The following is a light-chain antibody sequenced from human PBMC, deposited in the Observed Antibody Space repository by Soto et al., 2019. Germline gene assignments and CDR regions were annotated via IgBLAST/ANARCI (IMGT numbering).Light chain of an antibody. CDR2: AAS. CDR1: QSISIY. CDR3: QQSYNTPQT. V-gene: IGKV1-39*01. J-gene: IGKJ1*01. Sequence: DIQMTQSPSSLSASVGDRVIITCRASQSISIYLNWYQQKPGKAPKLLIYAASNLQSGVPSRFSGSGSETDFTLTISSLQPEDFATYYCQQSYNTPQTFGQGTKVDI.